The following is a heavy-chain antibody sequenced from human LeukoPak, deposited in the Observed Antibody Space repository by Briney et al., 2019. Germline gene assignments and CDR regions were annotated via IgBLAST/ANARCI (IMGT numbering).Heavy chain of an antibody. CDR1: GYRFTAYS. Sequence: ASVKVSCKASGYRFTAYSMHWVRQAPGLGLEWMGWINPNSGDTKNAQNFQGRVTMTRDTTLSTVYMELSSLRSDDTAVFYCARASGGGQTSFDIWGQGTVVTVSS. CDR2: INPNSGDT. D-gene: IGHD3-16*01. V-gene: IGHV1-2*02. CDR3: ARASGGGQTSFDI. J-gene: IGHJ3*02.